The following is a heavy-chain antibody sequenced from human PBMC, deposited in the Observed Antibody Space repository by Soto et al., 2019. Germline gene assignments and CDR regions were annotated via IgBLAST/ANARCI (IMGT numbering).Heavy chain of an antibody. CDR3: AREYSNSPEAFDF. CDR1: GVSVNSDNYY. Sequence: SETLSLTCTVSGVSVNSDNYYWSWIRQPPGKGLEWIGHIYNTGSTTYNPSLKSRVTISLDTSRNHFSLSLNSATAADTAVFYCAREYSNSPEAFDFWGRGTLVTVSS. V-gene: IGHV4-61*03. J-gene: IGHJ4*02. CDR2: IYNTGST. D-gene: IGHD6-6*01.